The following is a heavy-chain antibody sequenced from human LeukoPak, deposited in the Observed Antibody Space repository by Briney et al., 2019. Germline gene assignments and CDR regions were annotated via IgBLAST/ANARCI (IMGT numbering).Heavy chain of an antibody. D-gene: IGHD3-3*01. CDR1: GYSISSGYY. J-gene: IGHJ4*02. V-gene: IGHV4-38-2*02. CDR3: ARGYYDFWSGYSSYYFDS. CDR2: IYHSGST. Sequence: SETLSLTCTVSGYSISSGYYWGWIRQPPGKGLEWIGSIYHSGSTYYNPSLKSRVTISVDTSKNQFSLKLSSVTAADTAVYYCARGYYDFWSGYSSYYFDSWGQGTLVTVSS.